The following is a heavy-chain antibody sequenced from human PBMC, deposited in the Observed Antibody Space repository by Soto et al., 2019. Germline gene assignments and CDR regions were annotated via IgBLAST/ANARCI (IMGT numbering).Heavy chain of an antibody. V-gene: IGHV2-5*01. CDR3: AHSRLVGPHWYFDL. CDR1: GFSLSTSGVG. Sequence: QITLKESGPTLVKPTQTLTLTCTFSGFSLSTSGVGVGWIRQPPGKALEWLALIYWNDDKRYSPSLKSRLTITKDTSKNQVVLTMTNMDPVDTATYYCAHSRLVGPHWYFDLWGRGTLVTVSS. CDR2: IYWNDDK. J-gene: IGHJ2*01. D-gene: IGHD3-16*01.